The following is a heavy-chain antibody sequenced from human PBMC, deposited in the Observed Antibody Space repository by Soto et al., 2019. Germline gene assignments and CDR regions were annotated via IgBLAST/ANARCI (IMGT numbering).Heavy chain of an antibody. CDR3: ARGGHDFWSGPFAY. D-gene: IGHD3-3*01. V-gene: IGHV4-4*07. Sequence: QGQLQESGPGLVKPSETLSLTCSVSGGSISTYYCNWIRQPAGKGLEWIGRIDSSGSTNYSPSLKSRATRSVDTSKTQFSLKLTSVPAADTAVYYCARGGHDFWSGPFAYWGQGTLATVSS. J-gene: IGHJ4*02. CDR2: IDSSGST. CDR1: GGSISTYY.